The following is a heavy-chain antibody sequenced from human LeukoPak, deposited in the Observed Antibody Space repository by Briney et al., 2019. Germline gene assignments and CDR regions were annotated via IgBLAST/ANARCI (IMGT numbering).Heavy chain of an antibody. V-gene: IGHV1-69*13. CDR3: AGDRSFGSYYEVSYFDY. Sequence: ASVKVSCKASGYTFTSYAMNWVRQAPGQGLEWMGGIIPIFGTANYAQKFQGRVTITADESTSTAYMELSSLRSEDTAVYYCAGDRSFGSYYEVSYFDYWGQGTLVTVSS. J-gene: IGHJ4*02. CDR2: IIPIFGTA. CDR1: GYTFTSYA. D-gene: IGHD3-10*01.